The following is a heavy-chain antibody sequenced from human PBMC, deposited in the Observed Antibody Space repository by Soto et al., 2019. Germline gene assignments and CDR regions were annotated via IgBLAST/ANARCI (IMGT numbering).Heavy chain of an antibody. J-gene: IGHJ3*02. CDR1: GGSFSGYY. V-gene: IGHV4-34*01. CDR3: AGASTWHPGAFDI. CDR2: INRSGST. D-gene: IGHD5-12*01. Sequence: SETLSLTCAVYGGSFSGYYWTWIRQPPGTGLEWIGEINRSGSTNYNPSLKSRVTISVDTSKNQFSLKLTSVTAADTAVYYCAGASTWHPGAFDIWGQGTTVTVSS.